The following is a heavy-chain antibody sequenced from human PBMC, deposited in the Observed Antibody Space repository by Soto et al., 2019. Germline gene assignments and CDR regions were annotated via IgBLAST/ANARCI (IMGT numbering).Heavy chain of an antibody. J-gene: IGHJ4*02. D-gene: IGHD5-18*01. CDR3: ARGPRTQLWFPNVY. V-gene: IGHV1-2*02. CDR1: GYTFSDYY. CDR2: ISPQSGGT. Sequence: QVQLVQSGAEVQKPGTSVKVSCKASGYTFSDYYVHWRRQAPGQGLEWMGWISPQSGGTHFSPKFEGRVTLTTDTSISTAFMVLSRLTSDDTAVYYCARGPRTQLWFPNVYWGQGTLVTVSS.